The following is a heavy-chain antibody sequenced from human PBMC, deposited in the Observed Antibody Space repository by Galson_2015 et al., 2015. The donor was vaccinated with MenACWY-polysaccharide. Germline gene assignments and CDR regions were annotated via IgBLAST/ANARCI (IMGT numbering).Heavy chain of an antibody. CDR3: ARLTIELGHDY. CDR1: GFTFSNYW. J-gene: IGHJ4*02. V-gene: IGHV3-74*01. CDR2: INSDASGT. D-gene: IGHD1-1*01. Sequence: SLRLSCAASGFTFSNYWMHWVRQAPGKGPVWVSRINSDASGTDYADSVTGRFTISRDNAKNTLYLQMNSLRAEDTAVYYCARLTIELGHDYWGQGALGTVAA.